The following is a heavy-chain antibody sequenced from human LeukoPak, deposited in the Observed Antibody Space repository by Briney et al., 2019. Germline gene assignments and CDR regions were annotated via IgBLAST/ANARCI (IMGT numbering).Heavy chain of an antibody. V-gene: IGHV1-2*02. CDR3: ATFEYTSSSLNY. CDR2: INPNSGGT. J-gene: IGHJ4*02. Sequence: ASVKAPCKASGYTFTGYDMYCVRQAPGQGLEWMRWINPNSGGTNYAQKFQGRVTMTRDTSISTAYMELSRLRSDDTAVYYCATFEYTSSSLNYWGQGTLVTVSS. D-gene: IGHD6-6*01. CDR1: GYTFTGYD.